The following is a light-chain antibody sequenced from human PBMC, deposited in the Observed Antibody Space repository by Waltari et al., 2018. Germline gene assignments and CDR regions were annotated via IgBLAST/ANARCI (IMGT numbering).Light chain of an antibody. CDR1: SSNIGKDY. J-gene: IGLJ2*01. V-gene: IGLV1-51*02. Sequence: QSVLTQPPSVSAAPGQKVTISCSGSSSNIGKDYVSWYQHLPGTAPKLRIYENNKRPSGIPDRFSGSKSGTSATLGITGRQTGDEADYYCAVWDTSLNPVFGGGTKLTVL. CDR2: ENN. CDR3: AVWDTSLNPV.